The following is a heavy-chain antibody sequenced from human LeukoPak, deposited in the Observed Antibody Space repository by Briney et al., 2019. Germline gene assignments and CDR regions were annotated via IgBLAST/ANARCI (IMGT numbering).Heavy chain of an antibody. CDR2: ITPSGDDT. CDR1: GFTFTNDA. Sequence: GGSLRLSCAASGFTFTNDALTWVRQAPGKGLEWVSAITPSGDDTYYADSVKGRFTISRDDSRNTLYLQMNSLRAEDTAVYYCAILLWSGYYRVGGFDYWGQGTLVTVSS. D-gene: IGHD3-3*01. V-gene: IGHV3-23*01. CDR3: AILLWSGYYRVGGFDY. J-gene: IGHJ4*02.